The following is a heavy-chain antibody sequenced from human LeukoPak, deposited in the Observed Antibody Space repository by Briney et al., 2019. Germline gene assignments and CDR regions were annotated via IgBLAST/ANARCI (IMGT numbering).Heavy chain of an antibody. CDR1: GFTFSSYS. J-gene: IGHJ4*02. CDR3: ARPRGYGSGTYRYFDY. V-gene: IGHV3-21*01. Sequence: PGGSLRLSCAASGFTFSSYSMNWVRQAPGKGLEWVSSISTSSSYIYHADSVKGRFTTSRDNAKKSLYMQMNSLRAEDTAVYYCARPRGYGSGTYRYFDYWGQGTLVTVSS. CDR2: ISTSSSYI. D-gene: IGHD3-10*01.